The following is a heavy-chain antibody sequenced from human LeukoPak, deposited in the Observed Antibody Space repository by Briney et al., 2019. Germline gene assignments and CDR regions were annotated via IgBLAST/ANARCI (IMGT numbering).Heavy chain of an antibody. D-gene: IGHD3-10*01. CDR2: INPNSGGT. CDR1: GYTFTGYY. CDR3: ARTYYYGSGSYYNDRTSPDAFDI. V-gene: IGHV1-2*04. J-gene: IGHJ3*02. Sequence: ASVKVSCKASGYTFTGYYMHWVRQAPGQGLEWMGWINPNSGGTNYAQKFQGWVTMTRDTSISTAHMELSRLRSDDTAVYYCARTYYYGSGSYYNDRTSPDAFDIWGQGTMVTVSS.